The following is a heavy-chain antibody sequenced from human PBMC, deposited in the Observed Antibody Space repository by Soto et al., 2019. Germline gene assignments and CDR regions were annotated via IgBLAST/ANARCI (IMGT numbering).Heavy chain of an antibody. CDR1: GFTFSSYS. V-gene: IGHV3-21*04. CDR2: ISSSSSYI. J-gene: IGHJ5*02. D-gene: IGHD3-3*02. CDR3: ARGGISGHWFDP. Sequence: GGSLRLSCAASGFTFSSYSMNWVRQAPGKGLEWVSSISSSSSYIYYADSVKGRFTISRDNAKNSLYLQMNSLRAEDTAVYYCARGGISGHWFDPWGQGTLVTVSS.